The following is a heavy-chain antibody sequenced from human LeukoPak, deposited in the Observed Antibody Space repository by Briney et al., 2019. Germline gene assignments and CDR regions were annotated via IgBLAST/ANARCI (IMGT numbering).Heavy chain of an antibody. J-gene: IGHJ4*02. D-gene: IGHD3-16*02. V-gene: IGHV4-39*07. CDR2: IYYSGIT. Sequence: SETLSLTCTVSGGSISSSSYYWGWIRQPPGKGLEWIGSIYYSGITYYNPSLKSRVTISVDTSKNQFSLKLSSVTAADTAVYYCARGLLTFGGVIVWGQGTLVTVSS. CDR1: GGSISSSSYY. CDR3: ARGLLTFGGVIV.